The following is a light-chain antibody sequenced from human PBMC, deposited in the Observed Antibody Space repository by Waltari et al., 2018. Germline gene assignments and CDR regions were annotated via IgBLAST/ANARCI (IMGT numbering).Light chain of an antibody. Sequence: ILTQSPATLSLSPGERVTLSCRASQSVSSYLAWYQQKPGQAPRLLIYGASSRVTGIPARFSGSGSGTEFTLTISSLEPEDFAVYYCQKYSRSPFTFGPGTKLEIK. CDR2: GAS. J-gene: IGKJ3*01. CDR3: QKYSRSPFT. CDR1: QSVSSY. V-gene: IGKV3-20*01.